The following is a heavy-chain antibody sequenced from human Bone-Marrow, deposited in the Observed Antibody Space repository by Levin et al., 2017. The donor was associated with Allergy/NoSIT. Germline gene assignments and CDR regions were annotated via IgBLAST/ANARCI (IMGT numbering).Heavy chain of an antibody. CDR2: ISASGGPA. CDR3: AKDAVGDYFDNSGSYFDY. D-gene: IGHD3-22*01. Sequence: GGSLRLSCAASGFTFTNYAMNWVRQAPGKGLQWVSFISASGGPAFYADAVQGRFTISRDNSKNILYLEMRSLRAEDTALYYCAKDAVGDYFDNSGSYFDYWGQGILVTVSS. V-gene: IGHV3-23*01. CDR1: GFTFTNYA. J-gene: IGHJ4*02.